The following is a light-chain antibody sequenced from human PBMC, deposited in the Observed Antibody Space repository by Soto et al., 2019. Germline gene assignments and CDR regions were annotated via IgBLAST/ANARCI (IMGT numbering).Light chain of an antibody. V-gene: IGKV3-20*01. J-gene: IGKJ4*01. CDR1: QSVSNRY. CDR2: GTS. Sequence: DIVLTQSPGSLSLSPGERVTLSCRASQSVSNRYLAWYQHMPGQAPRLLIRGTSSRVSGVPDRFSAGGAWADFFLSISRVDPEDFAPYYWQQYGSSITFGGGTKVEIK. CDR3: QQYGSSIT.